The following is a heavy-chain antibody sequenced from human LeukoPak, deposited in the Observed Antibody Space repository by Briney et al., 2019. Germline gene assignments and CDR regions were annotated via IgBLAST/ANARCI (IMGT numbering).Heavy chain of an antibody. J-gene: IGHJ4*02. CDR2: ISGSGGST. CDR1: GFTFSSYA. CDR3: AKDVLRFLEWLPYYFDY. Sequence: GGSLRLSCAASGFTFSSYAMSWVRQAPGKGLEWVSAISGSGGSTYYADSVKGRFTISRDNSKNTLYLQMNSLRAEDTAVYYCAKDVLRFLEWLPYYFDYWSQGTLVTVSS. D-gene: IGHD3-3*01. V-gene: IGHV3-23*01.